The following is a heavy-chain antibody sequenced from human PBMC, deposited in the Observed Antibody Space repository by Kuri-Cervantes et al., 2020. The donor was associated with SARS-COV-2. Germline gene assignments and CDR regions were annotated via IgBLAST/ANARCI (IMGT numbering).Heavy chain of an antibody. CDR1: GFTFSSYA. CDR3: AKTPPEERFGYFDL. J-gene: IGHJ2*01. CDR2: ISYDGSNK. D-gene: IGHD1-14*01. Sequence: LSLTCAASGFTFSSYAMHWVRRAPGKGLEWVAVISYDGSNKYYADSVKGRFTISRDNSKNTLYLQMNSLRAEDTAVYYCAKTPPEERFGYFDLWGRGTLVTVSS. V-gene: IGHV3-30*07.